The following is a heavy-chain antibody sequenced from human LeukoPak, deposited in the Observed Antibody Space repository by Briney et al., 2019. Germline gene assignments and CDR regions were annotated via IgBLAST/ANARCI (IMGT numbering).Heavy chain of an antibody. V-gene: IGHV3-30*03. Sequence: GGSLRLSCAASGFTFSTFGIHWVRQAPGKGLEWVAAISHDGNNEYYTDSVKGRFTISRDNSKNMIYLQMNSLRAEDTAVYYCARVQGVVTAIGDDDAFDIWGQGTMVTVSS. CDR2: ISHDGNNE. CDR1: GFTFSTFG. D-gene: IGHD2-21*02. J-gene: IGHJ3*02. CDR3: ARVQGVVTAIGDDDAFDI.